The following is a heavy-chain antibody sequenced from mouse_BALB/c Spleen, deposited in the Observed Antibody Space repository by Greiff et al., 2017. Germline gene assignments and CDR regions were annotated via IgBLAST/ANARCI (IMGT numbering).Heavy chain of an antibody. CDR3: ARGYYGSSYGYAMDY. V-gene: IGHV1S137*01. J-gene: IGHJ4*01. Sequence: VKLVESGAELVRPGVSVKISCKGSGYTFTDYAMHWVKQSHAKSLEWIGVISTYYGDASYNQKFKGKATMTVDKSSSTAYMELARLTSEDSAIYYCARGYYGSSYGYAMDYWGQGTSVTVSS. D-gene: IGHD1-1*01. CDR1: GYTFTDYA. CDR2: ISTYYGDA.